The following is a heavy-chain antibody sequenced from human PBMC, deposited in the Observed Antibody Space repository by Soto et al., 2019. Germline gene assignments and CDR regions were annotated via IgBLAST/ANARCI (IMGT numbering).Heavy chain of an antibody. CDR1: GGSISSGGYY. J-gene: IGHJ4*02. CDR2: IYYSGST. V-gene: IGHV4-31*03. CDR3: ARADSEYSSSWYGHYFDY. D-gene: IGHD6-13*01. Sequence: QVQLQESGPGLVKPSQTLSLTCTVSGGSISSGGYYWSWFRQHPGKGLEWIGYIYYSGSTYYNPSLKSRVTISVDTSKNQFSLKLSSVTAADTAVYYCARADSEYSSSWYGHYFDYWGQGTLVTVSS.